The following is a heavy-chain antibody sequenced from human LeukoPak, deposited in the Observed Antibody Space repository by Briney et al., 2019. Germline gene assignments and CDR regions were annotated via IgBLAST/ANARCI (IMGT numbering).Heavy chain of an antibody. Sequence: GESLKISCKGSGFSFTTYWIGWVRQMPGKGLEWMGIIYPDDSDTRYSPSFQGQVTISADKSISTACLQWSSLKASDTAMYYCARLYYDSSGYPDYWGQGTLVTVSS. CDR3: ARLYYDSSGYPDY. D-gene: IGHD3-22*01. CDR1: GFSFTTYW. J-gene: IGHJ4*02. V-gene: IGHV5-51*01. CDR2: IYPDDSDT.